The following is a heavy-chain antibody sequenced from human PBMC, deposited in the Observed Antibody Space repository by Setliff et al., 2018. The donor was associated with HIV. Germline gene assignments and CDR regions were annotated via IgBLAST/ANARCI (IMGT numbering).Heavy chain of an antibody. CDR3: ARQGAGYYYDSSEYYTGNGFDM. CDR2: INHSGST. V-gene: IGHV4-34*01. J-gene: IGHJ3*02. CDR1: GGSFSGYY. Sequence: SETLSLTCAVYGGSFSGYYWSWIRQPPGKGLEWIGEINHSGSTNYNPSLESRVTISGQTSNNQFSLQLTSVTAADTAVYYCARQGAGYYYDSSEYYTGNGFDMWGQGTMVTVSS. D-gene: IGHD3-22*01.